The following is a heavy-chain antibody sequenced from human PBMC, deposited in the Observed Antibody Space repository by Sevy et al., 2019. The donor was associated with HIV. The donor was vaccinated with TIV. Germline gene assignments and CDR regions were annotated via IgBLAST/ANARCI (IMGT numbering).Heavy chain of an antibody. CDR1: GDSVSSNSAA. CDR2: TYYRSKWYN. V-gene: IGHV6-1*01. D-gene: IGHD3-22*01. J-gene: IGHJ4*02. CDR3: ARGLIGRYDSSGYTLSGFDY. Sequence: SQTLSLTCAISGDSVSSNSAAWNWIRQSPSRGLEWLGRTYYRSKWYNDYAVSVKSRITINPDTSKNQFSLQLNSVTPEDTAVYYCARGLIGRYDSSGYTLSGFDYWGQGTLVTVSS.